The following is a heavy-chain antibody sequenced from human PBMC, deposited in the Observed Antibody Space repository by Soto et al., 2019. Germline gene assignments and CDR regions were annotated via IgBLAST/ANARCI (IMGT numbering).Heavy chain of an antibody. CDR2: ISAYNGNT. V-gene: IGHV1-18*01. CDR1: GYTFTSYG. CDR3: ARDFIVVVPAAPGY. J-gene: IGHJ4*02. D-gene: IGHD2-2*01. Sequence: ASVKGSCKASGYTFTSYGISGVRQAPGQGLEWMGWISAYNGNTNYAQKLQGRVTMTTDTSTSTAYMELRSLRSDDTAVYYCARDFIVVVPAAPGYWGQGTLVTVSS.